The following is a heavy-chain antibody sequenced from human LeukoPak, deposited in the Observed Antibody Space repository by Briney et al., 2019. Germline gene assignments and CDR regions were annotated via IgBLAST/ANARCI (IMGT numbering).Heavy chain of an antibody. CDR1: GFTVSSNS. Sequence: GGSLRLSCAASGFTVSSNSTNWVRQAPGKGLEGVSYISSSSGSIYYADSVKGRFTISRDNAKNSLYLEMNSLSADDTAVYYCARDYCSGGACHQILTWGQGTLVTVSS. CDR3: ARDYCSGGACHQILT. D-gene: IGHD2-15*01. J-gene: IGHJ5*02. V-gene: IGHV3-48*04. CDR2: ISSSSGSI.